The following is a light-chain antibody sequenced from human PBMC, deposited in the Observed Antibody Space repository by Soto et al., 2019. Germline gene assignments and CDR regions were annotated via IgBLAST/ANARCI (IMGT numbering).Light chain of an antibody. CDR2: RAS. CDR3: QHYGSSPRT. Sequence: EIVLTQSPGTLSLSPGETATLSCRASRSVSSNYLAWYQQRPGQAPRLLINRASNRATGIPDRFTGSGSGTDFTLNINRLEPADFAVYYCQHYGSSPRTFGQGTKVDIK. CDR1: RSVSSNY. V-gene: IGKV3-20*01. J-gene: IGKJ1*01.